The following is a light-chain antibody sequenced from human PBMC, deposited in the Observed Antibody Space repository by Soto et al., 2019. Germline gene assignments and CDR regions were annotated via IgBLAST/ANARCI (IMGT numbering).Light chain of an antibody. V-gene: IGLV1-44*01. J-gene: IGLJ2*01. CDR3: ASWDDSLDVVV. CDR2: RNT. Sequence: QSVLTQPPSASGTPGQRVTISCSGSTSNIGSDTVNWYQQPPGTAPKLLIYRNTQRPSGVPDRFSGSKSGASASLAISGLQSEDEADYYCASWDDSLDVVVFGGGTKLTVL. CDR1: TSNIGSDT.